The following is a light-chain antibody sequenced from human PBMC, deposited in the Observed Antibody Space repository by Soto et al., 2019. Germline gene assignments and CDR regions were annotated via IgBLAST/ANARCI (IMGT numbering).Light chain of an antibody. Sequence: EIVLTQSPGTLSLSPGERATLSCRAGQSVSSNYLGWYQQIPGRAPRVXXXXXXXXXXXXXXXXXXXXSGXDFTLTISRLEPEDFAVYYCQQYGSSGTFGQGTKVDIK. CDR3: QQYGSSGT. V-gene: IGKV3-20*01. CDR2: XXX. J-gene: IGKJ1*01. CDR1: QSVSSNY.